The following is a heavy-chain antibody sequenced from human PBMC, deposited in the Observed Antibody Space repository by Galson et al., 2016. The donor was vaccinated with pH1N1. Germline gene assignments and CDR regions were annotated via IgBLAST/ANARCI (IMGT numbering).Heavy chain of an antibody. J-gene: IGHJ4*02. Sequence: SLRLSCAASGFTFTSYAMHWVRQAPGKGLEWVAVILYDGTNKYYADSVKGRFTISRDNTQSTVYLQMNSLRTEDTAVYYCARDSEYSGHEGFHWAQGTLVIVAS. CDR1: GFTFTSYA. CDR2: ILYDGTNK. V-gene: IGHV3-30*04. D-gene: IGHD5-12*01. CDR3: ARDSEYSGHEGFH.